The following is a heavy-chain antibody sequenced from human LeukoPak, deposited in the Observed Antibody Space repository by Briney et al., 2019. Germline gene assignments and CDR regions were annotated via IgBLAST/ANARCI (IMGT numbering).Heavy chain of an antibody. CDR3: ARLTLPTVADYYFDY. Sequence: SETLSLTCAVYGGSFSGYYWSWIRQPPGKGLEWIGEINHSGSTNYNPSLKSRVTISVDTSKNQFSLKLSSVTAADTAVYYCARLTLPTVADYYFDYWGQGTLVTVSS. D-gene: IGHD4-23*01. CDR2: INHSGST. V-gene: IGHV4-34*01. CDR1: GGSFSGYY. J-gene: IGHJ4*02.